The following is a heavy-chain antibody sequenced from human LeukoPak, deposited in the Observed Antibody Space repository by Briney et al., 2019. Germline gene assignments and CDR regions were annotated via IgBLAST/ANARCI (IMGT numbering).Heavy chain of an antibody. CDR1: EYTFTSYW. Sequence: GESLKISCKGSEYTFTSYWIGWVRQVPGKGLEWMGFIYPGDSDIRYSPSFQGQVTISADKSINTAYLQWSSLKASDTAMYYCARRNYGTTVRWLDPWGQGTLVTVSS. V-gene: IGHV5-51*01. CDR2: IYPGDSDI. J-gene: IGHJ5*02. D-gene: IGHD4-17*01. CDR3: ARRNYGTTVRWLDP.